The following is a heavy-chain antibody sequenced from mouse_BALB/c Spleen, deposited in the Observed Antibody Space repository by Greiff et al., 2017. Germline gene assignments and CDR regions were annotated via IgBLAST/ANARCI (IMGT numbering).Heavy chain of an antibody. CDR2: ISSGGSYT. D-gene: IGHD2-4*01. CDR3: AREGDYDPLFAY. CDR1: GFTFSSYA. V-gene: IGHV5-9-4*01. Sequence: DVHLVESGGGLVKPGGSLKLSCAASGFTFSSYAMSWVRQSPEKRLEWVAEISSGGSYTYYPDTVTGRFTISRDNAKNTLYLEMSSLRSEDTAMYYCAREGDYDPLFAYWGQGTLVTVSA. J-gene: IGHJ3*01.